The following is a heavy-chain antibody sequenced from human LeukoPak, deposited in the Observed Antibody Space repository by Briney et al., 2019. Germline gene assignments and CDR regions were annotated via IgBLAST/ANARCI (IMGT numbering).Heavy chain of an antibody. V-gene: IGHV4-4*07. D-gene: IGHD3-3*01. CDR2: IYTDGST. CDR1: GGSISSYY. CDR3: ARDHNEYDFLSDAYLGYFDY. J-gene: IGHJ4*02. Sequence: SETLSLTCTLYGGSISSYYWGWIRQPAGKGLEWLGQIYTDGSTNYNPSLKRRISMSVDLSATQFTLRLSSVTAADTAIYYCARDHNEYDFLSDAYLGYFDYWGQGALVTVSS.